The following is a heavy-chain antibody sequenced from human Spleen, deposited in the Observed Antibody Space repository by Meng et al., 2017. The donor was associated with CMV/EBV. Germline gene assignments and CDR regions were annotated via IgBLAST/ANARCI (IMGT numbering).Heavy chain of an antibody. J-gene: IGHJ4*02. V-gene: IGHV4-61*01. D-gene: IGHD6-19*01. CDR1: GGSVNSPNYY. CDR3: AREWAGSSFDY. CDR2: IYYSGST. Sequence: CRFSGGSVNSPNYYWSWIRQPPGKGLEWIGYIYYSGSTRYNPSLNSRLTISMDKSKNQFSLNLYSLTAADTALYYCAREWAGSSFDYWGQGALVTVSS.